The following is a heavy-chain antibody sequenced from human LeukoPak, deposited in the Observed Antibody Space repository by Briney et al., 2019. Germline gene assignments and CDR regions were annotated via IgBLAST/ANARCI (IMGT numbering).Heavy chain of an antibody. Sequence: GGSLRLSCAASGFTFSSYAMSWVRQAPGKGLEWVSAISVSGGSTYYADSVKGRFTISRDNSKNTLYLQMNSLRAEDTAVYYCARPSFTDYDFWSGAFDYWGQGTLVTVSS. D-gene: IGHD3-3*01. V-gene: IGHV3-23*01. CDR1: GFTFSSYA. CDR2: ISVSGGST. CDR3: ARPSFTDYDFWSGAFDY. J-gene: IGHJ4*02.